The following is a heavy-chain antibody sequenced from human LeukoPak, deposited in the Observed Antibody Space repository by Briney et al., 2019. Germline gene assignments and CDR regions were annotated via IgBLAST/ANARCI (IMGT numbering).Heavy chain of an antibody. CDR1: GYSISSGYY. CDR3: ARRGIAVAGDFDY. CDR2: IYHSGST. Sequence: SETLSLTYPVSGYSISSGYYWGWIRQPPGKGLEWMGSIYHSGSTYYNPSLKSRVTISVDTSKNQFSLKLSSVTAADTAVYYCARRGIAVAGDFDYWGQGTLVTVSS. V-gene: IGHV4-38-2*01. D-gene: IGHD6-19*01. J-gene: IGHJ4*02.